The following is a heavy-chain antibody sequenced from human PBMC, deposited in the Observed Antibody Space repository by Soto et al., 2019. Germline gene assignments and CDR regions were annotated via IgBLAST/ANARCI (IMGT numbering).Heavy chain of an antibody. V-gene: IGHV4-59*08. CDR2: IYYSGST. CDR3: ARHEGEYGSGSYSYYYYYMDV. D-gene: IGHD3-10*01. Sequence: SETLSLTCTVSGGCISSYYWSWIRLPPGKGLEWIGYIYYSGSTNYNPSLKSRVTISVDTSKNQSSLKLSSVTAADTAVYYCARHEGEYGSGSYSYYYYYMDVWGKGTTVTVSS. J-gene: IGHJ6*03. CDR1: GGCISSYY.